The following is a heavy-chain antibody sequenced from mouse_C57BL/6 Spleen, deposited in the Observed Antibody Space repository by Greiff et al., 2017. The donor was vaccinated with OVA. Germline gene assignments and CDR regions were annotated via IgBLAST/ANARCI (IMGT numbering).Heavy chain of an antibody. CDR2: FHPYNDDT. CDR3: ASGITTVVAKGYWYFDV. V-gene: IGHV1-47*01. CDR1: GYTFTTYP. J-gene: IGHJ1*03. D-gene: IGHD1-1*01. Sequence: QVQLQQSGAELVKPGASVKMSCKASGYTFTTYPIEWMKQNHGKSLEWIGNFHPYNDDTKYNEKFKGKATLTVEKSSSTFYLELSRLTSDDSAVYYCASGITTVVAKGYWYFDVWGTGTTVTVSS.